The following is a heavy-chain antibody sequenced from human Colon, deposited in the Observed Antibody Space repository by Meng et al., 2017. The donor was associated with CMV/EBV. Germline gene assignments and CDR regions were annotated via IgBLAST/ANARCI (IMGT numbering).Heavy chain of an antibody. Sequence: QVQLMQSGAGVKEPGASVTVSCKTSGYTFSDYYMHWVRQAPGQGLEWMGWIRSDGSATNYAQKFRGRVTMTRDASVSTAYMELSGLTSDDTAVYFCVRSSGWSLFDYWGPGALVTVSS. D-gene: IGHD6-19*01. CDR2: IRSDGSAT. V-gene: IGHV1-2*02. CDR1: GYTFSDYY. CDR3: VRSSGWSLFDY. J-gene: IGHJ4*02.